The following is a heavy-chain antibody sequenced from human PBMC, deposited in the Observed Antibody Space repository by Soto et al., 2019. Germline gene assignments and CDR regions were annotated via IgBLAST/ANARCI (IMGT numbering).Heavy chain of an antibody. V-gene: IGHV1-2*02. CDR2: INPNSGGT. Sequence: ASVKVSCKASGYTFTGYYMHWVRQAPGRGLEWMGWINPNSGGTNYAQKFQGRVTMTRDTSISTAYMELSRLRSDDTAVYYCARFGPYYYGMDVWGQGTTVTVSS. D-gene: IGHD3-10*01. J-gene: IGHJ6*02. CDR3: ARFGPYYYGMDV. CDR1: GYTFTGYY.